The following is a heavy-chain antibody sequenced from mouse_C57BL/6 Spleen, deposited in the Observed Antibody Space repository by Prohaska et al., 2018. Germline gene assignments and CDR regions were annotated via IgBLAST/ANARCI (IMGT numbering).Heavy chain of an antibody. V-gene: IGHV1-52*01. CDR1: GYTFTSYW. CDR3: EIYYGNYWYFDV. D-gene: IGHD2-1*01. CDR2: IYPSYSET. J-gene: IGHJ1*03. Sequence: QVQLQQPGAELVRPGSSVKLSCKASGYTFTSYWMHWVKQRPIQGLEWIGNIYPSYSETQYNQKFKEKATLTVDKYSITAYMQLSSLTSEDSAVYYCEIYYGNYWYFDVWGTGTTVTVSS.